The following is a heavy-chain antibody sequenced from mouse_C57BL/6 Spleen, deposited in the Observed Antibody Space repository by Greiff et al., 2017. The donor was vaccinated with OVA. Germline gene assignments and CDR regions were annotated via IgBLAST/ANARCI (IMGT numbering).Heavy chain of an antibody. V-gene: IGHV3-6*01. Sequence: DVKLQESGPGLVKPSQSLSLTCSVTGYSITSGYYWNWIRQFPGNKLEWMGYISYDGSNNYNPSLKNRISITRDTSKNQFFLKLNSVTTEDTATYYCASFYKRYFDVWGTGTTVTVSS. CDR2: ISYDGSN. CDR3: ASFYKRYFDV. J-gene: IGHJ1*03. CDR1: GYSITSGYY.